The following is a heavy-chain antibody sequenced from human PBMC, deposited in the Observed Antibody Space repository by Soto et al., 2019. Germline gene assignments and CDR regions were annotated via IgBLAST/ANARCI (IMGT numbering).Heavy chain of an antibody. J-gene: IGHJ6*02. CDR3: TRRSYSSSSNMDV. CDR1: GFTFSGSA. CDR2: IRSKANSYAT. Sequence: GGSLRLSCAASGFTFSGSAMHWVRQASGKGLEWVGRIRSKANSYATAYAASVKGRFTISRDDSKNTAYLQMNSLKTEDTAVYYCTRRSYSSSSNMDVWGQGTTVTVSS. V-gene: IGHV3-73*01. D-gene: IGHD6-13*01.